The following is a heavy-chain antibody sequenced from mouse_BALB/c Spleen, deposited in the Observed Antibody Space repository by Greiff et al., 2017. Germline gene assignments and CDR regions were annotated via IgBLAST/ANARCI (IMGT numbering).Heavy chain of an antibody. Sequence: VQLQQSGPGLVKPSQSLSLTCTVTGYSITSDYAWNWIRQFPGNQLEWMGYISYSGSTSYNPSLKSRISITRDTSKNQFFLQLNSVTTEDTATYYCARWDGYGAYWGQGTLVTVSA. V-gene: IGHV3-2*02. CDR1: GYSITSDYA. CDR3: ARWDGYGAY. D-gene: IGHD2-2*01. J-gene: IGHJ3*01. CDR2: ISYSGST.